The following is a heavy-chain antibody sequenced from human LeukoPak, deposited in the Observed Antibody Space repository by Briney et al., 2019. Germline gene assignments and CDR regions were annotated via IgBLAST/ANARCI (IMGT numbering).Heavy chain of an antibody. CDR1: GGTFSSYA. J-gene: IGHJ6*02. D-gene: IGHD6-13*01. V-gene: IGHV1-69*13. CDR2: IIPIFGTA. Sequence: SVKVSCKAYGGTFSSYAISWVRQAPGQGLEWMGGIIPIFGTANYAQKFQGRVTITADESTSTAYMELSSLRSEDTAVYYCARGYSSLTGNYYGMDVWGQGTTVTVSS. CDR3: ARGYSSLTGNYYGMDV.